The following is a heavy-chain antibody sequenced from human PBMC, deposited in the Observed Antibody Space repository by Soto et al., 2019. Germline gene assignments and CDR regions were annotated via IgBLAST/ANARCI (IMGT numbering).Heavy chain of an antibody. D-gene: IGHD6-19*01. CDR2: IYYSGST. Sequence: SETLSLTCTVSGGSISSYYWSWIRQPPGKGLEWIGYIYYSGSTNYNPSLKIRVTISVDTSKNQFSLKLSSVTAADTAVYYCARTIAVAGQMYYFDYWGQGTLVTVSS. CDR3: ARTIAVAGQMYYFDY. CDR1: GGSISSYY. J-gene: IGHJ4*02. V-gene: IGHV4-59*01.